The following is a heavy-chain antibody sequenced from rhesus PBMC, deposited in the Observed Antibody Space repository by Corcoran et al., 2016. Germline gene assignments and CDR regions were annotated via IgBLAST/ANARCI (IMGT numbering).Heavy chain of an antibody. CDR3: ARRIAAPPSYYFDY. CDR2: MYGSSGSP. Sequence: QVQLQESGPGVVKSSETLSRTCGVSGYSISSGYDWSWIRQPPGKGLEWIGNMYGSSGSPKYNPYLKDRVTISKATSKNQFSLKLSSVTAADTALYYCARRIAAPPSYYFDYWGQGVLVTVSS. J-gene: IGHJ4*01. CDR1: GYSISSGYD. V-gene: IGHV4-76*01. D-gene: IGHD6-13*01.